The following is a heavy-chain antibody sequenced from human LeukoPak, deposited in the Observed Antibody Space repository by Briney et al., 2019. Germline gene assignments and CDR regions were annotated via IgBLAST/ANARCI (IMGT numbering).Heavy chain of an antibody. J-gene: IGHJ3*02. CDR1: GYTFTGYG. V-gene: IGHV1-18*01. CDR2: ISAYNGNT. D-gene: IGHD4-17*01. Sequence: VASVKVSCKASGYTFTGYGISWVRQAPGQGLEWMGWISAYNGNTNYAQKLQGRVTMTTDTSTSTAYMELRSLRSDDTAVYYCARDFYGDRFAFDIWGQGTMVTVSS. CDR3: ARDFYGDRFAFDI.